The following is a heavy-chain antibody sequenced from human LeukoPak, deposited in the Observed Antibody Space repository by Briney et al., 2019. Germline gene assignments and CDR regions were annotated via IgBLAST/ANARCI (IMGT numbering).Heavy chain of an antibody. V-gene: IGHV3-23*01. J-gene: IGHJ4*02. CDR1: GFTFTNYA. Sequence: GGSLRLSCAASGFTFTNYAMGWVRQAQGKGLEWVSAISENGGAADYADSVRGRFTISRDNSQNTLYQQMDSLRAEDTAVYYCAKRTGVTELHFDHWGQGTLVTVSS. D-gene: IGHD1-7*01. CDR3: AKRTGVTELHFDH. CDR2: ISENGGAA.